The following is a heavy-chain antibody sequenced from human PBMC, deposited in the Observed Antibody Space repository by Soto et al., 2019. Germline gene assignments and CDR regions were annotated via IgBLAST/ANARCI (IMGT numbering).Heavy chain of an antibody. J-gene: IGHJ5*02. V-gene: IGHV4-61*08. CDR2: IYYSGGT. CDR1: GAALSSGGYF. CDR3: TREQSDDNYFDP. D-gene: IGHD6-19*01. Sequence: XGTLSLTFTVSGAALSSGGYFDTWVRQPPGKGLEWLGYIYYSGGTNYNPSLKSRVTISLDKSKSQFSLRLISVTAADTAVYYCTREQSDDNYFDPWGQGTLVTVSS.